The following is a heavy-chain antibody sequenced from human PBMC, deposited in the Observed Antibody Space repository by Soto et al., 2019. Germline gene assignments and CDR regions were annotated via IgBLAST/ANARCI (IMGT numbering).Heavy chain of an antibody. CDR1: GYTFTSYG. D-gene: IGHD3-9*01. Sequence: ASVKVSCKASGYTFTSYGISWVRQAPGQGLEWMGWISAYNGNTNYAQKLQGRVTMTTDTSTSTAYMELRSLRSDDTAVYYCARAKSYDILTGYSYYYYYYMDVWGKGTPVTVSS. J-gene: IGHJ6*03. CDR3: ARAKSYDILTGYSYYYYYYMDV. V-gene: IGHV1-18*01. CDR2: ISAYNGNT.